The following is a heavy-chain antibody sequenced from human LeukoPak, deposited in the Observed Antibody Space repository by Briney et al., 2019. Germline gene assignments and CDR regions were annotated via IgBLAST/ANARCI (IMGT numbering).Heavy chain of an antibody. CDR1: GFTFSSYS. Sequence: GGSLRLSCAASGFTFSSYSMNWVRQAPGKGLEWVSSISSSSSYIYYADSVKGRFTISRDNSKNTLYLQMNSLRAEDTAVYYCAKDEGDYVYYFDYWGQGTLVTVSS. CDR2: ISSSSSYI. V-gene: IGHV3-21*04. D-gene: IGHD4-17*01. CDR3: AKDEGDYVYYFDY. J-gene: IGHJ4*02.